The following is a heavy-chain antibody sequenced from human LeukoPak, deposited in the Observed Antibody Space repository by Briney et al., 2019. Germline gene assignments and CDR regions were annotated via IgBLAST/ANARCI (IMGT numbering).Heavy chain of an antibody. CDR3: TKGMGPVVGDFGFDY. CDR2: ISWNSGSI. CDR1: GFTFDDYA. V-gene: IGHV3-9*01. D-gene: IGHD2-15*01. Sequence: PGRSLRLSCAASGFTFDDYAMHWVRQAPGKGLEWVSGISWNSGSIGYADSVKGRFTISRDNAKNSLYLQMNSLRAEDTALYYCTKGMGPVVGDFGFDYWGQGTLVTVSS. J-gene: IGHJ4*02.